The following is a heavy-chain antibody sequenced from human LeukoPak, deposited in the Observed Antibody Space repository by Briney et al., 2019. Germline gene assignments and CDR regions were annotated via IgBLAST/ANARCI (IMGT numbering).Heavy chain of an antibody. CDR3: AKVWGDTDSGDY. J-gene: IGHJ4*02. V-gene: IGHV3-30*18. Sequence: PGGSLRLSCAASGFTFSSYGMHWVRQAPGKGLEWVAVISYDGSNKYYADSVKGRFTISRDNSKNTLYLQMNSLRAEDTAVYYCAKVWGDTDSGDYWGQGTLVTVSS. CDR2: ISYDGSNK. D-gene: IGHD2-21*02. CDR1: GFTFSSYG.